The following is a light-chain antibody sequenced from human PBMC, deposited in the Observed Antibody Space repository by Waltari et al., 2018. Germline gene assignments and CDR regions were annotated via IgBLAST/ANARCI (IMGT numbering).Light chain of an antibody. CDR3: QSYDSSRRWV. CDR1: SSNIGAGYD. J-gene: IGLJ3*02. V-gene: IGLV1-40*01. CDR2: GNS. Sequence: QSVLPQPPSVSWAPGQRVTISCTGSSSNIGAGYDVHWYQQLPGTAPKLLIYGNSHRPSGVPDRFSGSKSGTSASLAITGLQAEDEADYYCQSYDSSRRWVFGGGTKLTVL.